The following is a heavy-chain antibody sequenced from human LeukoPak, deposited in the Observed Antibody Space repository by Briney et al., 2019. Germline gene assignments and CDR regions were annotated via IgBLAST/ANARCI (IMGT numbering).Heavy chain of an antibody. Sequence: ASVKVSCKASGYTFTGYYMHWVRQAPGQGLEWMGWISPNSGGTNYAQKFQGRVTMTRDTSISTAYMELSRLRSDDTAVYYCARSKEGIAVAGFSDWGQGTLVTVSS. D-gene: IGHD6-19*01. CDR2: ISPNSGGT. CDR1: GYTFTGYY. V-gene: IGHV1-2*02. CDR3: ARSKEGIAVAGFSD. J-gene: IGHJ4*02.